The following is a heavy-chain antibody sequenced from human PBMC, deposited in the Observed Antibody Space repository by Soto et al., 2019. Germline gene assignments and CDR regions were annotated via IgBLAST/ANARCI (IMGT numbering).Heavy chain of an antibody. CDR1: GFTFDDYA. CDR3: LKYESINWYSGHFRH. J-gene: IGHJ1*01. V-gene: IGHV3-9*01. CDR2: INWNSGSI. D-gene: IGHD6-13*01. Sequence: EVQLVESGGGLVQPGRSLRLSCAASGFTFDDYAMHWVRQVPGKGLEWVSGINWNSGSIGYADSVKGRFAISRDNAKNSLHLLMNSLRAEDTAVYYCLKYESINWYSGHFRHWGQGTLVTVSS.